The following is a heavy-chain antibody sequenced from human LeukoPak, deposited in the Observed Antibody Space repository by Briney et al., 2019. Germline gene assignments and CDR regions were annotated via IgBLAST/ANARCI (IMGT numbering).Heavy chain of an antibody. V-gene: IGHV3-21*06. D-gene: IGHD4-11*01. CDR3: TRGMDHINYAWFDP. J-gene: IGHJ5*02. Sequence: GGSLRLSCAASGFSFSDFGMGWVRHAPGRRLEWVSSIFGSRDSISYANSVKGRFTISRDNAENSLYLQMDSLRVEDTAVYYCTRGMDHINYAWFDPWGQGTLVIVSS. CDR2: IFGSRDSI. CDR1: GFSFSDFG.